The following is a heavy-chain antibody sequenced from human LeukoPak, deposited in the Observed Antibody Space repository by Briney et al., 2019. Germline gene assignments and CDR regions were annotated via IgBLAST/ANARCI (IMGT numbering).Heavy chain of an antibody. V-gene: IGHV3-7*01. Sequence: GGSLRLSCAASGFTFSSHWMSWVRQAPGKGLEGVANIKEDGSEKYYVDSVKGGFTISGDNVKKSLSLQMNHLRAEDTAVYYCAAEWLYGFDIWGQGTMVTVSS. CDR1: GFTFSSHW. J-gene: IGHJ3*02. D-gene: IGHD3-3*01. CDR3: AAEWLYGFDI. CDR2: IKEDGSEK.